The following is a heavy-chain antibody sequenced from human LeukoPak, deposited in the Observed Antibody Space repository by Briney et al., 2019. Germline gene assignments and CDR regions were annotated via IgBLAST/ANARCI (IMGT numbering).Heavy chain of an antibody. Sequence: SETLSLTCTVSGGSISSYYWSWIRQPAGKGLEWIGRIYTSGSTNYNPSLKSRVTMSVDTSKNQFSLKLSSVTAADTAVYYCARGVVVPADSNWFDPWGQGTLVTVSS. V-gene: IGHV4-4*07. CDR2: IYTSGST. CDR1: GGSISSYY. J-gene: IGHJ5*02. CDR3: ARGVVVPADSNWFDP. D-gene: IGHD2-2*01.